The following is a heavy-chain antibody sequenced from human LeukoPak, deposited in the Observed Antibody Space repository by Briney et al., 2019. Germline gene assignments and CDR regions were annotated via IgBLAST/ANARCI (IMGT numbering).Heavy chain of an antibody. D-gene: IGHD3-3*01. CDR1: GGSISSYY. CDR3: ARVPTIFGVVIESYYYMDV. CDR2: IYYSGST. V-gene: IGHV4-59*01. J-gene: IGHJ6*03. Sequence: SETLSLTCTVSGGSISSYYWSWIRQPPGKGLEWIGYIYYSGSTNYNPSLKSRVTISVGTSKNQFSLKLSSVTAADTAVYYCARVPTIFGVVIESYYYMDVWGKGTTVTVSS.